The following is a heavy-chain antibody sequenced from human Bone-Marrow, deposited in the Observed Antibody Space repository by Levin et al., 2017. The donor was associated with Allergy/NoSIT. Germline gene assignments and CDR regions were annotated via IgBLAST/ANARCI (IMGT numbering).Heavy chain of an antibody. D-gene: IGHD3-10*01. CDR2: FYSTGGT. Sequence: SETLSLTCSVSGGSISSGRYHWSWIRQPPGGGLEWLGYFYSTGGTYYNPSLKSRLTISLDTSKNQFSLKLNSVSAADTAVYYCGRGVYGSGTYYNGIDYWGQGTLVTVSS. J-gene: IGHJ4*02. V-gene: IGHV4-30-4*01. CDR3: GRGVYGSGTYYNGIDY. CDR1: GGSISSGRYH.